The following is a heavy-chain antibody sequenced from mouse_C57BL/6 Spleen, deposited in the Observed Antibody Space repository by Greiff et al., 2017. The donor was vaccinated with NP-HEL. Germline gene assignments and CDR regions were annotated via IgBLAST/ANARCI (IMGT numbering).Heavy chain of an antibody. Sequence: QVQLQQSGAELVRPGASVTLSCKASGYTFTDYEMHWVKQTPVHGLEWIGAIDPETGGPAYNQKFKGKAILTADKSSSTAYMELRSLTSEDSAVYYCTRRLYYDYDDWYFDVWGTGTTVTVSS. CDR1: GYTFTDYE. D-gene: IGHD2-4*01. CDR3: TRRLYYDYDDWYFDV. V-gene: IGHV1-15*01. J-gene: IGHJ1*03. CDR2: IDPETGGP.